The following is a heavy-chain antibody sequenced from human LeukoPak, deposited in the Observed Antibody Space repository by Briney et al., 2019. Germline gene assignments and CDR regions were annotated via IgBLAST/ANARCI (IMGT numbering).Heavy chain of an antibody. CDR1: GYTFTSYY. J-gene: IGHJ3*02. V-gene: IGHV1-46*01. CDR2: INPTGGTT. Sequence: ASVKVSCKASGYTFTSYYIHWVRQAPGQGPEWMGIINPTGGTTSYAQKFQGRVTMTRDTSTSTVYMEPSSLRSEDTAVYHCAREGHRSSSLLGAFDIWGQGTMVTVSS. D-gene: IGHD6-13*01. CDR3: AREGHRSSSLLGAFDI.